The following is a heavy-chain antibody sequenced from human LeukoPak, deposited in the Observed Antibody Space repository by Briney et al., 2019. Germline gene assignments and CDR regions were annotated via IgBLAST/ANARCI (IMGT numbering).Heavy chain of an antibody. J-gene: IGHJ3*02. CDR1: GGTFSSYA. V-gene: IGHV1-46*01. CDR3: ARRRDEGFDI. CDR2: INPSGGAT. Sequence: GSSVKVSCKASGGTFSSYAISWVRQAPGQGLEWMGIINPSGGATNYAQKFQGRVTLTRDTSTGTVYMELSSLISEDTAVYYCARRRDEGFDIWGQGTLVTVSS.